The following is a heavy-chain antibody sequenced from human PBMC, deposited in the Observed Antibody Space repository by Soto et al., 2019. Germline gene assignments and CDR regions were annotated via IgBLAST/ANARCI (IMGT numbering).Heavy chain of an antibody. Sequence: PGGSLRLSCAASGFTFSNAWMNWVRQAPGKGLEWVGRIRSKANSYATAYAASVKGRFTISRDDSKNTAYLQMNSLKTEDTAVYYCTRREDDFWSGYYLSHQSGWFDPWGQGTLVTVSS. V-gene: IGHV3-73*01. D-gene: IGHD3-3*01. CDR3: TRREDDFWSGYYLSHQSGWFDP. J-gene: IGHJ5*02. CDR2: IRSKANSYAT. CDR1: GFTFSNAW.